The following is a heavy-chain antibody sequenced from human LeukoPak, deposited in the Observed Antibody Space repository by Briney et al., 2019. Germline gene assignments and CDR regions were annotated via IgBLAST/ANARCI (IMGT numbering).Heavy chain of an antibody. CDR2: ISSSSSYI. V-gene: IGHV3-21*01. D-gene: IGHD3-22*01. CDR1: GFTFSSYS. Sequence: GGSLRLSCAASGFTFSSYSMNWVRQAPGKGLEWVSSISSSSSYIYYADSVRGRFTISRDNAKNSLYLQMNSLRAEDTAVYYCVRDAIYDSSGYYYSVWGKGTTVTISS. J-gene: IGHJ6*04. CDR3: VRDAIYDSSGYYYSV.